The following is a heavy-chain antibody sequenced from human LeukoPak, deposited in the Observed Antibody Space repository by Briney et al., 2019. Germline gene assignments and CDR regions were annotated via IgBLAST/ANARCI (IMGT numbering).Heavy chain of an antibody. V-gene: IGHV4-38-2*02. J-gene: IGHJ5*02. D-gene: IGHD6-13*01. CDR1: GYSINIGYY. CDR2: IYNSGST. CDR3: ARAYSSSWYYNWFDP. Sequence: SETLSLTCSVSGYSINIGYYWGWLRQSPGKGLEWIGSIYNSGSTYYNPSLKSRVTISVDTSKNQFSLKLRSVTAADTAMYYCARAYSSSWYYNWFDPWGQGTLVTVSS.